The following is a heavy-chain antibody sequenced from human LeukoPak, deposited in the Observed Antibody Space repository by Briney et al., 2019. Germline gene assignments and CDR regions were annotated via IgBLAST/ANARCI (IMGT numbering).Heavy chain of an antibody. CDR1: GGSVSSSNSY. CDR2: IYYSGLT. J-gene: IGHJ4*02. V-gene: IGHV4-39*02. CDR3: ASGTFDDYDDYARGDYFDH. D-gene: IGHD4-17*01. Sequence: PSETLSLTCTVSGGSVSSSNSYWGWIRQPPGKGPEWIASIYYSGLTYDNPSLKSRVSISIDPSKNHFSLKVSSVTAADTAVYFCASGTFDDYDDYARGDYFDHWGQGTLVTVSS.